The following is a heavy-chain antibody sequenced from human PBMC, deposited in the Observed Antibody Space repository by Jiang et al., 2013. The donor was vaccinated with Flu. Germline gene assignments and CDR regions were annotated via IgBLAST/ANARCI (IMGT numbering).Heavy chain of an antibody. J-gene: IGHJ6*02. V-gene: IGHV1-46*01. CDR3: ARGLKGGQLWSSYGMDV. D-gene: IGHD5-18*01. Sequence: GAEVKRPGATVKVACKASRYTFTSYFMHWVRQAPGQGLAWMGVINPSGGGTNYAQKFQGRVTVTRDTSTSTVYMELSSLRSDDTAVYYCARGLKGGQLWSSYGMDVWGQGTTVTVSS. CDR1: RYTFTSYF. CDR2: INPSGGGT.